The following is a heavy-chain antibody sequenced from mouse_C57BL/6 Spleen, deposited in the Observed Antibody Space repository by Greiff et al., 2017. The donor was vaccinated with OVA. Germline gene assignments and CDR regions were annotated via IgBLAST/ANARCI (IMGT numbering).Heavy chain of an antibody. V-gene: IGHV5-17*01. CDR1: GFTFSDYG. Sequence: EVKLVESGGGLVKPGGSLKLSCAASGFTFSDYGMHWVRQAPEKGLEWVAYISSGSSTIYYADTVKGRFTISRDNAKNTLFLQMTSLRSEDTAMYYCARVGIYYAMDYWGQGTSVTVSS. CDR2: ISSGSSTI. J-gene: IGHJ4*01. CDR3: ARVGIYYAMDY.